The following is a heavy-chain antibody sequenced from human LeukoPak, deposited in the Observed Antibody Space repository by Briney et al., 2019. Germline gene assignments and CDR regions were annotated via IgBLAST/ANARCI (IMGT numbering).Heavy chain of an antibody. CDR3: AREFTSEDY. CDR1: GGSISSYY. D-gene: IGHD2-2*01. Sequence: SETLSLTCTVSGGSISSYYWSWIRQPPGKGLEWIGSIYYSGSTYYNPSLKSRVTISVDTSKNQFSLKLSSVTAADTAVHYCAREFTSEDYWGQGTLVTVSS. J-gene: IGHJ4*02. CDR2: IYYSGST. V-gene: IGHV4-59*05.